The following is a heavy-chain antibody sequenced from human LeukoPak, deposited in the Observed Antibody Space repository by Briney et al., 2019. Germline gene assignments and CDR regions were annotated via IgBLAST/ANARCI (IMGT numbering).Heavy chain of an antibody. V-gene: IGHV3-48*03. CDR1: GFTFSSYE. Sequence: RGSRRLSCAASGFTFSSYEMTWVRQSPRKGLEWLSYISSSGSNMWYADSVKGRFTISRDNAKNSLYLQMNSLRAEDTAIYYCARVRIYGKHQFDPWGQGTLVTLSS. J-gene: IGHJ5*02. CDR3: ARVRIYGKHQFDP. D-gene: IGHD4-17*01. CDR2: ISSSGSNM.